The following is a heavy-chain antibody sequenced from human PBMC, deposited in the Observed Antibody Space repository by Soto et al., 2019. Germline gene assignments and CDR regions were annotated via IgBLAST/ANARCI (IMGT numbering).Heavy chain of an antibody. CDR1: GFTFSSYG. V-gene: IGHV3-33*01. Sequence: PGGSLRLSCAASGFTFSSYGMHWVRQAPGKGLEWVAVIWYDGSNKYYADSVKGRFTISRDNSKNTLYLQMNSLRAEDTAVYYCARGADIVATINYYYYGMDVWGQGTTVTVSS. D-gene: IGHD5-12*01. CDR2: IWYDGSNK. CDR3: ARGADIVATINYYYYGMDV. J-gene: IGHJ6*02.